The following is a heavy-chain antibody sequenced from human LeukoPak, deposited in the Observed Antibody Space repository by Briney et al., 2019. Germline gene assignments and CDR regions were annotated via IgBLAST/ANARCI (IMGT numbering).Heavy chain of an antibody. CDR1: GGSVSSGSYY. V-gene: IGHV4-61*01. Sequence: PSETLSLTCTVSGGSVSSGSYYWSWIRHPPGKGLEWSGYIYYSGSTNYNPSLKSRVTISVDTSKNQFSLKLSSVTAADTAVYYWARVAHLRYFGVWGQGTLVTVSS. CDR2: IYYSGST. D-gene: IGHD3-9*01. J-gene: IGHJ4*02. CDR3: ARVAHLRYFGV.